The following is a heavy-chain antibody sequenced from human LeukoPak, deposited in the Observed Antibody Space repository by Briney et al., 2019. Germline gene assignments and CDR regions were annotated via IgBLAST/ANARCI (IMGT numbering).Heavy chain of an antibody. V-gene: IGHV4-59*01. CDR3: ARTHYSSSDY. J-gene: IGHJ4*02. D-gene: IGHD6-13*01. CDR1: GGSISSYY. CDR2: IYYSGST. Sequence: PSETLSLTCTVSGGSISSYYWSWIRQPPGKGLEWIGYIYYSGSTNYNPSLKSRVTIPVDTSKNQFSLKLSSVTAADTAVYYCARTHYSSSDYWGQGTLVTVSS.